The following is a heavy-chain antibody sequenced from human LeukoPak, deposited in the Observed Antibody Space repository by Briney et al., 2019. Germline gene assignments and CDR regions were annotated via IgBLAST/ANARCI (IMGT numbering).Heavy chain of an antibody. D-gene: IGHD2-2*01. CDR1: GGTFSSYA. V-gene: IGHV1-18*01. J-gene: IGHJ4*02. CDR3: ARDIVVVPAAFDY. CDR2: ISAYNGNT. Sequence: ASVKVSCKASGGTFSSYAITWVRQAPGQGLEWMGWISAYNGNTNYAQKLQGRVTMTTDTSTSTAYMELRSLRSDDTAVYYCARDIVVVPAAFDYWGQGTLVTVSS.